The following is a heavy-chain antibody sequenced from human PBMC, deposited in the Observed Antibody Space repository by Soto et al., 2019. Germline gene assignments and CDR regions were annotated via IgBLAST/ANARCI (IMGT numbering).Heavy chain of an antibody. V-gene: IGHV3-11*03. D-gene: IGHD3-22*01. CDR2: ISSSSSYT. CDR3: AAYDSSGYYLAY. CDR1: GFTFSDYY. Sequence: GGSLRLSCAASGFTFSDYYMSWIRQAPGKGLEWVSYISSSSSYTNYADSVKGRFTISRDNAKNSLYLQMNSLRAEDTAVYYCAAYDSSGYYLAYWGQGTLVTVSS. J-gene: IGHJ4*02.